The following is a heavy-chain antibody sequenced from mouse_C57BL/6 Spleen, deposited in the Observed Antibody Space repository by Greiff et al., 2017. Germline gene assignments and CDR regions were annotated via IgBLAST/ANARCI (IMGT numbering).Heavy chain of an antibody. CDR1: GFTFSDYG. V-gene: IGHV5-17*01. J-gene: IGHJ4*01. CDR2: ISSGSSTI. D-gene: IGHD2-4*01. Sequence: EVMLVESGGGLVKPGGSLKLSCAASGFTFSDYGMHWARQAPEKGLEWVAYISSGSSTIYYADTVKGRFTISRDNANNTLFLQMTSLRSEDTAMYYCASPIYYDYGSYAMDYWGQGTSVTVSS. CDR3: ASPIYYDYGSYAMDY.